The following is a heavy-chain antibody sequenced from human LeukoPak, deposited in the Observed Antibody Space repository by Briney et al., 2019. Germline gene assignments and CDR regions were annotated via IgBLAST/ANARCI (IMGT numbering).Heavy chain of an antibody. D-gene: IGHD3-22*01. CDR2: IYYSGSA. V-gene: IGHV4-59*01. Sequence: SETLSLTCTVSGGSISSYYRSWIRQPPGKGLEWIGYIYYSGSANYNPSLKNRVTISVDKYKNHLSLKLIYVTGADTAGYYCAGARSSYYDSSGYYFGEAFDIWGQGTMVTVSS. CDR1: GGSISSYY. CDR3: AGARSSYYDSSGYYFGEAFDI. J-gene: IGHJ3*02.